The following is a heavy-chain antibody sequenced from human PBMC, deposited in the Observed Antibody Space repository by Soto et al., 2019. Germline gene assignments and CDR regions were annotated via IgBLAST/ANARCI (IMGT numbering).Heavy chain of an antibody. Sequence: ELQLLESGGGLVQPGGSLRLSCAASGFIFSSYAMSWVRQAPGKGLEWVSAISGSGGSTYYADSVKGRFTISRDNSKNTLYLQMNSLRAEDTAVYYCAKEKISTGFCNWFDPGGQGTLVTVSS. D-gene: IGHD2-2*01. CDR1: GFIFSSYA. CDR3: AKEKISTGFCNWFDP. J-gene: IGHJ5*02. V-gene: IGHV3-23*01. CDR2: ISGSGGST.